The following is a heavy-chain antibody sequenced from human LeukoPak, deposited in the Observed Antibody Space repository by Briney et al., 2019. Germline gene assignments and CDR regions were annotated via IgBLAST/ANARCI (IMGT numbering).Heavy chain of an antibody. Sequence: ASVKVSCKASGYTFTSYGISWVRQAPGQGLEWMGWISAYNGNTNYAQKFQGRVTMTRDTSTSTVYMELSSLRSEDTAVYYCARESSGRSYYFDYWGQGTLVTVSS. CDR3: ARESSGRSYYFDY. D-gene: IGHD3-22*01. CDR1: GYTFTSYG. V-gene: IGHV1-18*01. J-gene: IGHJ4*02. CDR2: ISAYNGNT.